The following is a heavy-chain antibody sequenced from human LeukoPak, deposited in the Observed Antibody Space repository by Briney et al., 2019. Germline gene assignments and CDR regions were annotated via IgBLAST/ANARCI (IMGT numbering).Heavy chain of an antibody. Sequence: SETLSLTCTVSGGSITSYYWSWIRQPPGKGLEWIGYIHHSGSTNYNPSLESRATISVDTSKNQFSLKLSSVTAADTAVYFCARYDFWTGSSSVGAMDVWGQGTTVTVSS. CDR2: IHHSGST. J-gene: IGHJ6*02. D-gene: IGHD3-3*01. CDR1: GGSITSYY. V-gene: IGHV4-59*01. CDR3: ARYDFWTGSSSVGAMDV.